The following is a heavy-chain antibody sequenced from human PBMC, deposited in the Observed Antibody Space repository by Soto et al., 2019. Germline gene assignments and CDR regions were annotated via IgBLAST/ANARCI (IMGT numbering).Heavy chain of an antibody. CDR2: ISYDGSNK. CDR3: AAYSGYNLRSTIWYYHYGMDV. CDR1: GFTFNRHA. D-gene: IGHD5-12*01. J-gene: IGHJ6*02. Sequence: QEQVVESGGGVGQPGRSLTLSCAASGFTFNRHAMHWVRQAPGKGLEWLALISYDGSNKYYADSVKGRFTISRDNSKDTLYLNMNSLRGEDTAVYFWAAYSGYNLRSTIWYYHYGMDVWGQGTMVSVTS. V-gene: IGHV3-30*03.